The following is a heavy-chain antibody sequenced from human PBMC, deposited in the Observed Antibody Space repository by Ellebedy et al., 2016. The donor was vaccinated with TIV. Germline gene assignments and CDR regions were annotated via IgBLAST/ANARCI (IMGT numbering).Heavy chain of an antibody. J-gene: IGHJ5*02. Sequence: GESLKISCAASGFNIIRNGMNWVRQAPGKGLEWVACVRGSSDTYYADFVQGRFTISRDNSKNSLYLQMNSLRVEDTAVYYCARDPFSGYDPPPDTADPWGQGALVIVSS. CDR2: VRGSSDT. V-gene: IGHV3-21*01. CDR3: ARDPFSGYDPPPDTADP. CDR1: GFNIIRNG. D-gene: IGHD3-22*01.